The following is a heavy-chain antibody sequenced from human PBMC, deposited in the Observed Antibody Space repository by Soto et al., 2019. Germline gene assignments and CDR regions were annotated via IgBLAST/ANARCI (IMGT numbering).Heavy chain of an antibody. CDR1: GASITGSSY. J-gene: IGHJ4*02. CDR3: ARGMTPPGAPAWYYFDS. CDR2: FSLSGTT. D-gene: IGHD2-8*02. V-gene: IGHV4-4*07. Sequence: QVQLQESGPGLMKPSETLSLTCTVSGASITGSSYWSWIRQPAGKGREWIGRFSLSGTTNYNPSLLSRGTMSADVAKNQFSLRLTSVTAADTAVYYCARGMTPPGAPAWYYFDSWGQGTMVTVSS.